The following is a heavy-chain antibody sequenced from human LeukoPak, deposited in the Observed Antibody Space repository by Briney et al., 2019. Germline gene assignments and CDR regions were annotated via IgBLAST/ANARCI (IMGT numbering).Heavy chain of an antibody. D-gene: IGHD3-10*01. J-gene: IGHJ6*03. CDR2: IIPIFGTA. V-gene: IGHV1-69*05. CDR3: ARVRPGNYYVDV. Sequence: SVKVSCKASGGTFSSYAISWVRQAPGQGLEWMGGIIPIFGTANYAQKFQGRVTITTDESTSTAYMELSSLRSEDTAVYYCARVRPGNYYVDVWGKGTTVTVSS. CDR1: GGTFSSYA.